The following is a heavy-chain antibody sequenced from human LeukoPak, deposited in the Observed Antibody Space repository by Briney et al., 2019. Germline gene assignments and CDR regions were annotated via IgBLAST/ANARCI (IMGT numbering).Heavy chain of an antibody. J-gene: IGHJ2*01. CDR3: ARGDYGDYVYWYFDL. D-gene: IGHD4-17*01. CDR1: GFTFSSYW. Sequence: GGSLRLSCAASGFTFSSYWMSWVRQAPGKGLEWVANIKQDGSEKYYADSVKGRFTISRDNAKNSLYLQMNSLRAEDTAVYYCARGDYGDYVYWYFDLWGRGTLVTVSS. V-gene: IGHV3-7*01. CDR2: IKQDGSEK.